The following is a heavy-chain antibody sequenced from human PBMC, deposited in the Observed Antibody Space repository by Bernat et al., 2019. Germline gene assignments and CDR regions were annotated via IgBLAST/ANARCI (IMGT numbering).Heavy chain of an antibody. CDR1: GFTFSSYW. Sequence: EVQLVESGGGLVQPGGSLRLSCAASGFTFSSYWMHWVRQAPGKGLVWVSRINSDGSSTSYADSVKGRFTLSRDNAKNTLYLQMNSLRAEDTAVYYCATAPGYCSGGSCYWYGMDVWGQGTTVTVSS. CDR2: INSDGSST. D-gene: IGHD2-15*01. J-gene: IGHJ6*02. CDR3: ATAPGYCSGGSCYWYGMDV. V-gene: IGHV3-74*01.